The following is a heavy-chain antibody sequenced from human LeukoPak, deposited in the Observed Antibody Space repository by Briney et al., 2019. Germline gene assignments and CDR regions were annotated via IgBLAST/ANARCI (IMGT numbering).Heavy chain of an antibody. CDR3: ACGYSYGPFDY. D-gene: IGHD5-18*01. CDR1: GFTFSSYW. CDR2: IKQDGSEK. Sequence: GSLRLSCAASGFTFSSYWMSWVRQAPGKGLEWVANIKQDGSEKYYVDSVKGRFTISRDNAKNSLYLQMNSLRAEDTAVYYCACGYSYGPFDYWGQGTLVTVSS. J-gene: IGHJ4*02. V-gene: IGHV3-7*01.